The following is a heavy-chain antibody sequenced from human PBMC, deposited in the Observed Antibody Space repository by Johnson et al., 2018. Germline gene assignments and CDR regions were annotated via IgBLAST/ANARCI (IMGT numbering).Heavy chain of an antibody. D-gene: IGHD1-26*01. Sequence: QVQLVESGGGVVQPGRSLRLSCVASGFSFSIYAVHWVRQAPGKGLEWVAFISYDGSQKNYVDSVKGRFSISRDNAKNTLYLQMNSLRAEDTAVYYCATTSNGSQKDWGQGTLVTVSS. CDR2: ISYDGSQK. V-gene: IGHV3-30*14. CDR1: GFSFSIYA. J-gene: IGHJ4*02. CDR3: ATTSNGSQKD.